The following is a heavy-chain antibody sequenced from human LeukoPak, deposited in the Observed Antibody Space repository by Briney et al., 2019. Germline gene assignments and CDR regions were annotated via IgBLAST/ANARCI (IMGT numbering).Heavy chain of an antibody. CDR2: IIPIFGTA. J-gene: IGHJ6*02. CDR1: GGTFSSYA. D-gene: IGHD5-18*01. Sequence: SVKVSCKASGGTFSSYAISWVRQAPGQGLEWMGGIIPIFGTANYAQKFQGRVTITADESTSTAYMELSSLRSEVTAVYYCARGLLSGYGYGAYGMDVWGQGTTVTVSS. V-gene: IGHV1-69*13. CDR3: ARGLLSGYGYGAYGMDV.